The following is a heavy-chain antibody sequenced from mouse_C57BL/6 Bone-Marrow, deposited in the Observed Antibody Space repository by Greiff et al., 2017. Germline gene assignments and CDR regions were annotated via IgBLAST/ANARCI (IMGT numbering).Heavy chain of an antibody. J-gene: IGHJ2*01. V-gene: IGHV1-4*01. CDR1: GYTFTSYS. CDR3: ARKQLRLRYYFDY. D-gene: IGHD3-2*02. Sequence: QVQLQQSGAELARPGASVKMSCKASGYTFTSYSMTWVKQRPGQGLEWIGYINPGSGYTKYNQKFKGKATMTADTSSSTAYMQLSSLTSEDSAVYYCARKQLRLRYYFDYWGQGTTLTVSS. CDR2: INPGSGYT.